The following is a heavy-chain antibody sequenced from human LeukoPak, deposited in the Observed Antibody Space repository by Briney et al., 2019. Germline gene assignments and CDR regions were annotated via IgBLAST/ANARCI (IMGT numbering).Heavy chain of an antibody. D-gene: IGHD3-10*01. CDR1: GYDFATYG. V-gene: IGHV1-18*01. CDR2: ISAYNGNT. CDR3: ARAAPGPGYDY. J-gene: IGHJ4*02. Sequence: ASVKVSCKTSGYDFATYGISWVRQAPGQGREWMGWISAYNGNTNYAQKLQGRVTMTTDTSTSTAYMELRSLRSDDTAVYYCARAAPGPGYDYWGQGTLVTVSS.